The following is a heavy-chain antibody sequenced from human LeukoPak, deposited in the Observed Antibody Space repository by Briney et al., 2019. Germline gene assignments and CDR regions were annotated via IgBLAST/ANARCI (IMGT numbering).Heavy chain of an antibody. J-gene: IGHJ6*03. V-gene: IGHV3-30*02. Sequence: GGSLRLSCAASGFTFSSYGMHWVRQAQGKGLEWVAFIRYDGSNKYYADSVKGRSTISRDNSKNTLYLQMNSLRAEDTAVYYCAKDRTVTNYYYYYMDVWGKGTTVTVSS. CDR1: GFTFSSYG. D-gene: IGHD4-11*01. CDR3: AKDRTVTNYYYYYMDV. CDR2: IRYDGSNK.